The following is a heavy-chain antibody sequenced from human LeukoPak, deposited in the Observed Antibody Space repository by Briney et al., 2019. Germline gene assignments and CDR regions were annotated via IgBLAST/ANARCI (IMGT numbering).Heavy chain of an antibody. Sequence: KVSCKASGYTFTSYWIGWVRQMPGKGLEWMGIIYPGDSDTRYSPSFQGQVTISADKSISTAYLQWSSLKASDTAMYYCARHYYYGSGSPLSAFDIWGQGTMVTVSS. J-gene: IGHJ3*02. CDR2: IYPGDSDT. CDR3: ARHYYYGSGSPLSAFDI. D-gene: IGHD3-10*01. CDR1: GYTFTSYW. V-gene: IGHV5-51*01.